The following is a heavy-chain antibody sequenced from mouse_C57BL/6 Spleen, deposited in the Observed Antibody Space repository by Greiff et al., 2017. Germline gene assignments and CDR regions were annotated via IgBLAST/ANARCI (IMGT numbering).Heavy chain of an antibody. J-gene: IGHJ2*01. CDR2: ISDGGSYT. CDR3: AREGTTVVATDY. Sequence: EVQGVESGGGLVKPGGSLKLSCAASGFTFSSYAMSWVRQTPEKRLEWVATISDGGSYTYYPDNVKGRFTISRDNAKNNLYLQMSHLKSEDTAMYYCAREGTTVVATDYWGQGTTLTVSS. V-gene: IGHV5-4*01. CDR1: GFTFSSYA. D-gene: IGHD1-1*01.